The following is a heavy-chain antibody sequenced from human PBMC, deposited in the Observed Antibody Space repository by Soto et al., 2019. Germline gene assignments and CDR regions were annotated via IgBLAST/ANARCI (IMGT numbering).Heavy chain of an antibody. Sequence: ASVKVSCKASGYTFTSYGIGWVRQAPGQGLEWMGWISAYNGNTNYAQKLQGRVTMTTDTSTSTAYMELRSLRSDDTAVYYCARGGPLITGTTVPPFDYWGQGTLVTVSS. D-gene: IGHD1-7*01. J-gene: IGHJ4*02. CDR1: GYTFTSYG. CDR2: ISAYNGNT. CDR3: ARGGPLITGTTVPPFDY. V-gene: IGHV1-18*04.